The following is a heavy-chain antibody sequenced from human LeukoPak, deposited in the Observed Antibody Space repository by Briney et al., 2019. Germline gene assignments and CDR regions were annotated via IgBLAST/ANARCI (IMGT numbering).Heavy chain of an antibody. CDR3: ASGIVGARSFDY. CDR1: GGSISSGGYP. Sequence: ASETLSLTCAVSGGSISSGGYPWSWIRQPPGKGLEWIGYIYHSGSTYYNPSLKSRVTISVDRSKNEFSLKLSSVTAADTAVYYCASGIVGARSFDYWGQGTLVTVSS. V-gene: IGHV4-30-2*01. J-gene: IGHJ4*02. D-gene: IGHD1-26*01. CDR2: IYHSGST.